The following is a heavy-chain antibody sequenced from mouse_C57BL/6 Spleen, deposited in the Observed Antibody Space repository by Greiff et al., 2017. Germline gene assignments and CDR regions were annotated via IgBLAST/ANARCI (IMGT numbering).Heavy chain of an antibody. CDR1: GYTFTSYW. Sequence: QVQLQQPGAELVRPGSSVKLSCKASGYTFTSYWMHWVKQRPIQGLEWIGNIDPSDSETHYNQKFKDKATLTVDKSSSTAYMQLSSLTSEDSAVYYCARSGYGSSFLAYWGQGTLVTVSA. J-gene: IGHJ3*01. D-gene: IGHD1-1*01. CDR2: IDPSDSET. V-gene: IGHV1-52*01. CDR3: ARSGYGSSFLAY.